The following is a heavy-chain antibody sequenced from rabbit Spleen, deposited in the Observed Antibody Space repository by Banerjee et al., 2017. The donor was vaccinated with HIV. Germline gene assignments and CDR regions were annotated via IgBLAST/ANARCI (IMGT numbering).Heavy chain of an antibody. J-gene: IGHJ4*01. D-gene: IGHD2-1*01. Sequence: QEQLVESGGGLVQPEGSLTLTCKASGFSFSNNYYMCWVRQTPGKGLEWIACIYGGSSGSTAYASWAKGRFTISKTSSTTVPLQMTSLTAADTATYFCARDQAGDADYGPYYLNLWGPGTLVTVS. CDR3: ARDQAGDADYGPYYLNL. V-gene: IGHV1S45*01. CDR1: GFSFSNNYY. CDR2: IYGGSSGST.